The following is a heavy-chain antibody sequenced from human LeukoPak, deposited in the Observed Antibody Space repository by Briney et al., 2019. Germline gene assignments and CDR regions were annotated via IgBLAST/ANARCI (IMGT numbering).Heavy chain of an antibody. CDR3: ARGLLNYYDNLTYGMTARPRRYYHYYMDV. V-gene: IGHV4-59*12. CDR1: GGSINTYY. Sequence: SETLSLTCTVSGGSINTYYWSWIRQPPGKGLEWIGYVFYSGNTSYNRSLKSRVSISEDTSKNEFSLKLNSVTAADTAVYYCARGLLNYYDNLTYGMTARPRRYYHYYMDVWGIGTTVTVSS. CDR2: VFYSGNT. J-gene: IGHJ6*03. D-gene: IGHD3-22*01.